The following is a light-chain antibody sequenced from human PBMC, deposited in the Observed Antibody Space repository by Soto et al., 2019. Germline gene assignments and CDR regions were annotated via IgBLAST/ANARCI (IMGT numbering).Light chain of an antibody. CDR3: QQYGNSPWT. J-gene: IGKJ1*01. V-gene: IGKV3-20*01. CDR2: STS. CDR1: QRFGSSN. Sequence: EIVLTQSPGTLSLSPVERGTLSCRASQRFGSSNLAWYQQKPGQAPRLLIYSTSSRATGIPDRFSGSGSGTDFTLTISSLEPEDFAVYYCQQYGNSPWTFGQGTKVDIK.